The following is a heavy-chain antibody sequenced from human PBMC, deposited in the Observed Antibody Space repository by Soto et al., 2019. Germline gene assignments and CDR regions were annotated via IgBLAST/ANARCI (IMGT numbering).Heavy chain of an antibody. CDR2: IWYDGSNK. V-gene: IGHV3-33*01. Sequence: QVQLVESGGGVVQPGRSLRLSCAASGFTFSSYGMHWVRQAPGKGLEWVAVIWYDGSNKYYADSVKGRFTISRDNSKNTLYLHMNILRAEDTAVYYCARAPSPLRYFDWLLEHFDYWGQGTLVTVSS. CDR3: ARAPSPLRYFDWLLEHFDY. D-gene: IGHD3-9*01. CDR1: GFTFSSYG. J-gene: IGHJ4*02.